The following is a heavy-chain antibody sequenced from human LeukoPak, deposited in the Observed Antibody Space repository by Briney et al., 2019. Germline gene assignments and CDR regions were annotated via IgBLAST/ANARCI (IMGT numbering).Heavy chain of an antibody. V-gene: IGHV3-7*01. CDR2: IKQDGNEK. CDR1: GFTFSSYW. D-gene: IGHD3-22*01. Sequence: GGSLRLSCTASGFTFSSYWMNLVRQAPGKGLEWVATIKQDGNEKHYVDSVKGRFTIARDNAKNSLYLQMNSLRAEDTAVYYCARDLGQYYDTSDNWFDPWGQGTLVTVSS. J-gene: IGHJ5*02. CDR3: ARDLGQYYDTSDNWFDP.